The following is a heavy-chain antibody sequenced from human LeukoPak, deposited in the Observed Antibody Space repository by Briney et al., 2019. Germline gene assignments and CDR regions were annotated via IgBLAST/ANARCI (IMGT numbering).Heavy chain of an antibody. CDR1: GYTFTSYG. J-gene: IGHJ4*02. CDR3: ARDGAAIRARYDY. CDR2: ISAYNGNT. Sequence: ASGKLSCKAAGYTFTSYGIIWVRQAPGQAREWMGWISAYNGNTNYAQKLQGRVIMTTDTSTSTTYMELRSLRSDDTAVYYCARDGAAIRARYDYWGQGTLVTVSS. D-gene: IGHD2-21*02. V-gene: IGHV1-18*01.